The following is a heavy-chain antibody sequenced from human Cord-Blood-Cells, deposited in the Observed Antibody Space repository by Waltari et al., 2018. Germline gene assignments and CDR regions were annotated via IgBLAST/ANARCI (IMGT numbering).Heavy chain of an antibody. CDR3: ARDIRPYLSSSSFDY. V-gene: IGHV1-46*01. J-gene: IGHJ4*02. CDR2: INPSGGST. CDR1: GYTFPSYY. Sequence: QVQLVQSGAEVKKPGASVKVSCKASGYTFPSYYMHWVRQAPGQGLEWMGIINPSGGSTSYAQKFQGRVTMTRDTSTSTVYMELSSLRSEDTAVYYCARDIRPYLSSSSFDYWGQGTLVTVSS. D-gene: IGHD6-6*01.